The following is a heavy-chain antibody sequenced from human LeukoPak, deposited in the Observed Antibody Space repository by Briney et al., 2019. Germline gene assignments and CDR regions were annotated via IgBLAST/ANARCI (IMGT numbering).Heavy chain of an antibody. CDR3: ARAPLSYCSGGSCYIYYYYYGMDV. Sequence: ASVKVSCKASGGTFSSYAISWVQQAPGQGLEWMGRIIPILGIANYAQKFQGRVTITADKSTSTAYMELSSLRSEDTAVYYCARAPLSYCSGGSCYIYYYYYGMDVWGQGTTVTVSS. CDR2: IIPILGIA. CDR1: GGTFSSYA. V-gene: IGHV1-69*04. J-gene: IGHJ6*02. D-gene: IGHD2-15*01.